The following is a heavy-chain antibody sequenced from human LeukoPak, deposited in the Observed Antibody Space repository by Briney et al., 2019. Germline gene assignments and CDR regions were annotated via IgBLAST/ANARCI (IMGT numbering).Heavy chain of an antibody. CDR1: GYTFTSHD. J-gene: IGHJ3*02. Sequence: GASVKVSCKASGYTFTSHDINWVRQATGQGLEWMGWMNPNSGNTGYAQKFQGRVTITRNTSISTAYMELSRLRFDDTVVYYCARGPRITIFGVVMANDAFDIWGQGTMVTVSS. D-gene: IGHD3-3*01. CDR2: MNPNSGNT. V-gene: IGHV1-8*03. CDR3: ARGPRITIFGVVMANDAFDI.